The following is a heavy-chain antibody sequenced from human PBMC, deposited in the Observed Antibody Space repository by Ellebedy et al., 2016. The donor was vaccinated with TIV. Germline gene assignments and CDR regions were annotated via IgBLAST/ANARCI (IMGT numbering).Heavy chain of an antibody. CDR1: GGSIRSYY. J-gene: IGHJ4*02. D-gene: IGHD2-15*01. V-gene: IGHV4-59*01. CDR2: IYYSGST. Sequence: MPGGSLRLSCSVSGGSIRSYYWSWIRQPPGKGLEWIGYIYYSGSTDYNPSLESRVTISVDTSKNQFSLKLSSVTAADTAVYYCARDTCSGGSCYPDYWGQGTLATVSS. CDR3: ARDTCSGGSCYPDY.